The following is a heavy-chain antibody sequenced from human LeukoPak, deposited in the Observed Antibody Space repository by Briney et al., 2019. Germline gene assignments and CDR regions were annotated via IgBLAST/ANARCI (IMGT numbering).Heavy chain of an antibody. CDR2: INHSGST. J-gene: IGHJ4*02. CDR1: GGSFSGYY. D-gene: IGHD3-10*01. CDR3: ARGRPLYGSGSYLAY. V-gene: IGHV4-34*01. Sequence: SETLSLTCAVYGGSFSGYYWSWIRQPPGKGLEWIGEINHSGSTNYNPSLKSRVTISVDTSKNQFSLKLSSVTAADTAVYYCARGRPLYGSGSYLAYWGQGTLVTVPS.